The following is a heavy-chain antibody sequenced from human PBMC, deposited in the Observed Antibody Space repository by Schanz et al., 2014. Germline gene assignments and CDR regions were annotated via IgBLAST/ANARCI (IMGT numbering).Heavy chain of an antibody. CDR2: VSRSTPDI. Sequence: EVQLLESGGGLIQPGGSLRLSCAASGFTFSSYSMNWVRQAPGKGLEWVSYVSRSTPDIYYADSVKGRFTMSRDNSKNTLFLQMSSLRVDDMAVYYCGRAGTGMAGWYFELWGHGTLVTVSS. D-gene: IGHD5-18*01. J-gene: IGHJ2*01. CDR3: GRAGTGMAGWYFEL. V-gene: IGHV3-48*01. CDR1: GFTFSSYS.